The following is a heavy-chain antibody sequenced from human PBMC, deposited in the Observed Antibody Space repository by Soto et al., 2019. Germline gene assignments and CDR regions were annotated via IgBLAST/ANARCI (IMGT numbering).Heavy chain of an antibody. V-gene: IGHV1-69*04. D-gene: IGHD1-26*01. CDR1: GGTFSSYG. CDR3: AIEGSSGSYWMADR. J-gene: IGHJ4*02. Sequence: SVKVSCKASGGTFSSYGVTWVRQAPGHGLEWMGRIIPILGIPNYAQKFQGRVTITADKSTSTAYMDLTSLKSEDTAVYYCAIEGSSGSYWMADRWGRGTQVTVSS. CDR2: IIPILGIP.